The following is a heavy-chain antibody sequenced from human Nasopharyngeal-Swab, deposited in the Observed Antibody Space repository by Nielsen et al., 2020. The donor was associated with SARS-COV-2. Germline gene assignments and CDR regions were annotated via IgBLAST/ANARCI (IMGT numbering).Heavy chain of an antibody. J-gene: IGHJ3*02. V-gene: IGHV3-30-3*01. Sequence: GGSLRLSCAASGFTFSSYAMHWVRQAPGKGLEWVAVISYDGSNKYYADSVKGRFTISRDNSKNTLYLQMNSLRAEDTAVYYRARDSSSSWLYDAFDIWGQGTMVTVSS. CDR2: ISYDGSNK. CDR3: ARDSSSSWLYDAFDI. CDR1: GFTFSSYA. D-gene: IGHD6-13*01.